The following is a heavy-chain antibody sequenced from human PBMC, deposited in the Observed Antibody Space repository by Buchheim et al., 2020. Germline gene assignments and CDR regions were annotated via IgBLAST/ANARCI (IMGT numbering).Heavy chain of an antibody. CDR1: GYTFTSYY. CDR3: VRDRGAYYYDSSGYYHYYYGMDV. D-gene: IGHD3-22*01. Sequence: QVQLVQSGAEVKKPGASVKVSCKASGYTFTSYYMHWVRQAPGQGLEWMGIINPSGGSTSYAQKFQGRVTMTRDTSTSTVYMELSSLRSEDTAVYYCVRDRGAYYYDSSGYYHYYYGMDVWGQGTT. J-gene: IGHJ6*02. V-gene: IGHV1-46*01. CDR2: INPSGGST.